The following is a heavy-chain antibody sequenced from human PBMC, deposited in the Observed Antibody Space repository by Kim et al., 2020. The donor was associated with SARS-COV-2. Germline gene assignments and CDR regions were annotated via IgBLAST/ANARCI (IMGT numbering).Heavy chain of an antibody. Sequence: DSGRGRYTITRANDKNSLYLQMNSLGAEDTAVYYCARGPNYSPFDYWGQGTLVTVSS. V-gene: IGHV3-7*04. J-gene: IGHJ4*02. D-gene: IGHD4-4*01. CDR3: ARGPNYSPFDY.